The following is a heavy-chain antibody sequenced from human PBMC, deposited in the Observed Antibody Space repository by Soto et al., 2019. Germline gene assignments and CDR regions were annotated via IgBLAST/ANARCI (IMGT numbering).Heavy chain of an antibody. J-gene: IGHJ6*02. CDR3: ARLNGYCVSTGCHGYYGMDV. Sequence: PSETLPLTCTVSGGSVSSNSYCWGWIRKSPGKGLEWIGIIYSTENTYHHPSLLSRVTISADTSMNEFSLRLSSVTAADTAVYYCARLNGYCVSTGCHGYYGMDVWGQGTTVTVSS. CDR2: IYSTENT. D-gene: IGHD2-2*03. CDR1: GGSVSSNSYC. V-gene: IGHV4-39*01.